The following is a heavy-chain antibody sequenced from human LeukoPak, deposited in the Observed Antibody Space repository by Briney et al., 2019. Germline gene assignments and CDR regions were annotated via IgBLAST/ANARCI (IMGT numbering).Heavy chain of an antibody. V-gene: IGHV3-23*01. Sequence: GGSLRLSCAASGFSFNSYAMSWVRQAPGKGLEGVSTITRGGSSTFYADSVKGRSTISRDNSKNTLYLQMNSLRAEDTAVFYCTRDHPDCRGASCLLFDYWGQGTLVAVSS. J-gene: IGHJ4*02. D-gene: IGHD2-15*01. CDR2: ITRGGSST. CDR3: TRDHPDCRGASCLLFDY. CDR1: GFSFNSYA.